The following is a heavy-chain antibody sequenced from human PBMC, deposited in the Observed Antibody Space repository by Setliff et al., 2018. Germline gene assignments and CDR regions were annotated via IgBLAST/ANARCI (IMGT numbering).Heavy chain of an antibody. CDR1: GGSISSSIYY. Sequence: PSETLSLTCTVSGGSISSSIYYWGWIRQHPGKGLEWIGYIYYSGSTYYNPSLKSRVTISVDTSKNQFSLKLSSVTAADTAVYYCARVALVVVIRNAFDIWGQGTMVTVSS. CDR3: ARVALVVVIRNAFDI. J-gene: IGHJ3*02. V-gene: IGHV4-31*03. D-gene: IGHD2-21*01. CDR2: IYYSGST.